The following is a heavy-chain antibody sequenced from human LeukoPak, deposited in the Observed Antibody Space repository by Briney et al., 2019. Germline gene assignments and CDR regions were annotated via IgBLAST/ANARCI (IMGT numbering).Heavy chain of an antibody. CDR2: VDTSGST. CDR3: ARDEVTMVRGLISYYYYMDV. Sequence: SETLSLTCTVSGGSISSYSWNWIRQTAEKGLEWIGRVDTSGSTNYNPSLKSRATISLDKSKNQFSLKLNSVTAADTAVYYCARDEVTMVRGLISYYYYMDVWGKGTTVTVSS. J-gene: IGHJ6*03. D-gene: IGHD3-10*01. CDR1: GGSISSYS. V-gene: IGHV4-4*07.